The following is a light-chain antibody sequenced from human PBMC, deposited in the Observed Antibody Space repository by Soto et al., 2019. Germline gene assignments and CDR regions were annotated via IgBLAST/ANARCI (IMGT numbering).Light chain of an antibody. Sequence: EVVMTQSPATLSVSPGFRYTHSCRSSQYISKYLAWYQQRPGQAPRLLMYGASIGAAGVPDRFSGSGSGTEFTLTISRLEPEDFTVYYCHHYETFGQGTKVDI. V-gene: IGKV3-15*01. CDR1: QYISKY. J-gene: IGKJ1*01. CDR3: HHYET. CDR2: GAS.